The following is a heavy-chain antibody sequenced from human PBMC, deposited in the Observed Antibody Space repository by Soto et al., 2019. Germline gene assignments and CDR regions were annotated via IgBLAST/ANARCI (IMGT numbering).Heavy chain of an antibody. CDR3: ARGLDTAMVTFDY. CDR1: GGSISSDDYY. D-gene: IGHD5-18*01. J-gene: IGHJ4*02. CDR2: IYYSGST. Sequence: SETLSLTCTVSGGSISSDDYYWSWIRQHPGKGLEWIGYIYYSGSTYYNPSLKSRVTISMDTSKNQFSLNLSSVTAADTAVYYCARGLDTAMVTFDYWGQGTLVTVSS. V-gene: IGHV4-31*03.